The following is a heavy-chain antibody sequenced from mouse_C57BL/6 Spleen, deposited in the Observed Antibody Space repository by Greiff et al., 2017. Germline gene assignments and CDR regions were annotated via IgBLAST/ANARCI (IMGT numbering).Heavy chain of an antibody. J-gene: IGHJ3*01. CDR3: ARSLRYSNYEAWFAY. V-gene: IGHV1-39*01. D-gene: IGHD2-5*01. Sequence: EVQLQQSGPELVKPGASVKISCKASGYSFTDYNMNWVKQSNGKSLEWIGVINPNYGTTSYNQKFKGKATLTVDQSSSTAYMQLNSLTSEDSAVYYCARSLRYSNYEAWFAYWGQGTLVTVSA. CDR1: GYSFTDYN. CDR2: INPNYGTT.